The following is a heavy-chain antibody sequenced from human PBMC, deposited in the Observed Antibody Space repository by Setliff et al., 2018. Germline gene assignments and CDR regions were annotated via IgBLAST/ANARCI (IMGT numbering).Heavy chain of an antibody. Sequence: PSETLSLTCAVSVYSISRDCHWGWIRQPPGKGLEWIGSIYYSGNTYYNPSLKSRVTISVDTSKNQFSRKLSSVTAADTAVYYCARDRQYCSSPTCYSSYFYYYGMDVWGQGTTVTVSS. CDR3: ARDRQYCSSPTCYSSYFYYYGMDV. CDR1: VYSISRDCH. J-gene: IGHJ6*02. D-gene: IGHD2-2*02. CDR2: IYYSGNT. V-gene: IGHV4-38-2*02.